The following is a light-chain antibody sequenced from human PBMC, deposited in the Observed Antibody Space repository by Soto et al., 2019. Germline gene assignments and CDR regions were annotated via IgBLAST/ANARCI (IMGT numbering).Light chain of an antibody. V-gene: IGLV1-47*01. CDR3: AAWDDSLSAPWV. CDR1: SSHIGSNY. CDR2: RNN. Sequence: QSVLTQPPSASGTPGQRVTISCSGSSSHIGSNYVYWYQQLPGTAPKLLIYRNNQRPSGVPGRFSGSKSGTSASLAISGLRSEDEADYYCAAWDDSLSAPWVFGGGTKLTVL. J-gene: IGLJ3*02.